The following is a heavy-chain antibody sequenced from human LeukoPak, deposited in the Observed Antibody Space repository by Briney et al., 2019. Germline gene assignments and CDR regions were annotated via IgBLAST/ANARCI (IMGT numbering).Heavy chain of an antibody. Sequence: GGSLRLSCAASGFTVSSNYMSWVRQAPGKGLEWVSVIYSGGSTYYADSVKGRFTISRDNSKNTLYLQMNSLRAEDTAVYYCARADFVKWWFDPWGREPWSPSPQ. CDR3: ARADFVKWWFDP. V-gene: IGHV3-66*02. J-gene: IGHJ5*02. CDR2: IYSGGST. CDR1: GFTVSSNY. D-gene: IGHD1-26*01.